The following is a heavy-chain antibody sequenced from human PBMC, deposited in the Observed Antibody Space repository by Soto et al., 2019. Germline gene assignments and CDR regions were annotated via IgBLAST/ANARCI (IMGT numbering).Heavy chain of an antibody. CDR2: ISSGGATI. D-gene: IGHD1-1*01. CDR3: AGEGSDDLDY. Sequence: GGSLRLSCAASGFIFSFYDVNWVRQAPGKGLEWISYISSGGATIYYADSVKGRFTISRDNAKNSLYLQMNSLRAEDTAVYYCAGEGSDDLDYWGQGTLVTVSS. J-gene: IGHJ4*02. CDR1: GFIFSFYD. V-gene: IGHV3-48*03.